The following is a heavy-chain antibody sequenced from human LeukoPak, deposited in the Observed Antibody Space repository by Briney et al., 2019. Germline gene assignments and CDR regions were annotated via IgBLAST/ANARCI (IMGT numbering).Heavy chain of an antibody. V-gene: IGHV3-64*01. J-gene: IGHJ4*02. CDR3: ARDTFKYSSGWSPFDY. Sequence: GGSLRLSCAASGFTFSSYAMHWVRQAPGKGLEYVSAISSNGGSTYYANSVKGRFTISRDNSKNTLYLQMGSLRAEDMAVYYCARDTFKYSSGWSPFDYWGQGTLVTVSS. CDR1: GFTFSSYA. D-gene: IGHD6-19*01. CDR2: ISSNGGST.